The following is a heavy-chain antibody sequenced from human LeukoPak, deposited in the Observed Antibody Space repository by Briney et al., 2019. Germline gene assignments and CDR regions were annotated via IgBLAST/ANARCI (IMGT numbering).Heavy chain of an antibody. V-gene: IGHV4-59*01. CDR2: IYYSGRT. Sequence: PSETLSLTCTVSGASISSYYWSWIRQSPGKGLEWIGYIYYSGRTNYNPSLKSRVTISVDTSKNQFSLKLSSVTAADTAVYYCARGQYYYDYVWGSYRYRYYYYVDVWGKGTTVTVSS. J-gene: IGHJ6*03. D-gene: IGHD3-16*02. CDR3: ARGQYYYDYVWGSYRYRYYYYVDV. CDR1: GASISSYY.